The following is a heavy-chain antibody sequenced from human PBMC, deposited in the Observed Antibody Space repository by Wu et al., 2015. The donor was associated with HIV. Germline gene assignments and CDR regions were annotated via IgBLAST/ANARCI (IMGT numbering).Heavy chain of an antibody. CDR1: GGTFSSYA. D-gene: IGHD5-24*01. J-gene: IGHJ5*02. V-gene: IGHV1-69*13. Sequence: QVQLVQSGAEVKKPGSSVKVSCKASGGTFSSYAISWVRQAPGQGLEWMGRIIPIFGTANYAQKFQGRVTITADESTSTAYMELSSLRSEDTAVYYCARDRTEMATITAGAHWFDPWGHGNPGHRLL. CDR2: IIPIFGTA. CDR3: ARDRTEMATITAGAHWFDP.